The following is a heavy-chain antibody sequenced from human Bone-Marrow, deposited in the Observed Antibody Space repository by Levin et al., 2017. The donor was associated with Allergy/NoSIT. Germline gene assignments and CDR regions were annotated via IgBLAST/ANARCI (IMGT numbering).Heavy chain of an antibody. CDR2: INPNSGGT. J-gene: IGHJ4*02. V-gene: IGHV1-2*06. CDR1: GYTFTAYY. CDR3: ARAHASREEQHSDLDY. Sequence: GASVKVSCRASGYTFTAYYIHWVRQAPGQGLEWMGRINPNSGGTDYAQKFQGRVTMTRDTSISTAYMELSRLRSDDTAIYYCARAHASREEQHSDLDYWGQGTLVTVSS. D-gene: IGHD6-13*01.